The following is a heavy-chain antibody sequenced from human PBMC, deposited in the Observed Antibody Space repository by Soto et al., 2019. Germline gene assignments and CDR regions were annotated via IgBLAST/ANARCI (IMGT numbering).Heavy chain of an antibody. CDR3: ARDPSLRLSDPIGGPHYYFDY. D-gene: IGHD5-12*01. CDR1: GYTFTSYY. V-gene: IGHV1-46*01. Sequence: GASVKVSCKASGYTFTSYYMHWVRQAPGQGLEWMGIINPSGGSTSYAQKFQGRVTMTRDTSTSTVYMELSSLRSEDTAVYYCARDPSLRLSDPIGGPHYYFDYWGQGTLVTVSS. CDR2: INPSGGST. J-gene: IGHJ4*02.